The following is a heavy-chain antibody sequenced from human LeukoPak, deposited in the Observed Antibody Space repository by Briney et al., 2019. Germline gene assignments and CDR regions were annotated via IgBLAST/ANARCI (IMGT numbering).Heavy chain of an antibody. D-gene: IGHD3-10*01. J-gene: IGHJ5*02. CDR2: IYYSGST. CDR3: ARSHGSGSYLWFDP. CDR1: GGSISSYY. V-gene: IGHV4-59*08. Sequence: SETLSLTCTVSGGSISSYYWSWIRQPPGKGLEWIGYIYYSGSTNYNPSLKSRVTISVDTSKNQFSLKLSSVTAADTAVYYCARSHGSGSYLWFDPWGQGTLVTVSS.